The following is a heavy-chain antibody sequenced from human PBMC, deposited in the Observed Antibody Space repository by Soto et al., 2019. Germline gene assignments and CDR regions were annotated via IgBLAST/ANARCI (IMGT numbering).Heavy chain of an antibody. CDR3: ARVDYCSGGNCYSALPGAFEI. CDR1: GFTFIDYY. V-gene: IGHV3-11*01. CDR2: ISSSGSTI. Sequence: GGSLILSCAASGFTFIDYYMSWIRQAPGKGLEWVSYISSSGSTIYYADSVKGRFTISRDNAKNSLYLQMNSLRAEDTAVYYCARVDYCSGGNCYSALPGAFEIWGQGTMVTVSS. J-gene: IGHJ3*02. D-gene: IGHD2-15*01.